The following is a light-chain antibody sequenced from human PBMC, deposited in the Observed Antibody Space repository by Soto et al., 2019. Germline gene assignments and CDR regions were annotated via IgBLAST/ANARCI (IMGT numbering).Light chain of an antibody. CDR1: SSDVGGYNY. CDR3: SSYKSSITYV. Sequence: QSALTQPASVSGSPGQSITISCTGTSSDVGGYNYVSWYQHHPGKAPKLMIYEVSNRPSGVSNRFSGSKSGKTASLTISGLQAEDEADYYCSSYKSSITYVFGAGTKVTVL. V-gene: IGLV2-14*01. J-gene: IGLJ1*01. CDR2: EVS.